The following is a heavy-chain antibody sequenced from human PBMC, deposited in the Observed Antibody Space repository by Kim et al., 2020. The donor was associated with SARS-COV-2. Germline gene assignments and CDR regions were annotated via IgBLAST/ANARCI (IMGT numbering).Heavy chain of an antibody. CDR1: GYTFNNYV. V-gene: IGHV1-18*01. D-gene: IGHD6-6*01. CDR2: ISANNGNT. CDR3: ARRGNSYPLDY. J-gene: IGHJ4*02. Sequence: ASVKVSCKASGYTFNNYVITWVRQAPGQGPEWMGWISANNGNTNYAQKFKGRVTMTTDTSTSTVYVELRSLRSDDTAVYYCARRGNSYPLDYWGQGTLVTVSS.